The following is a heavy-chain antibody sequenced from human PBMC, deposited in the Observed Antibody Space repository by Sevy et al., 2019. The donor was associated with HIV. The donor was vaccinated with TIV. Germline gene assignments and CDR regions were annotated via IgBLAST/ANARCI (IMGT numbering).Heavy chain of an antibody. V-gene: IGHV4-59*11. CDR2: IYYKGHI. CDR1: GGSITSLY. Sequence: SETLSLTCTVSGGSITSLYWNWIRQPPGKGLEWIANIYYKGHINYNPSLKSRVTLSLDTSKNQFSLRLSSVTAADTAMYYCAGENAWGRGYAWGQGTLVTVSS. D-gene: IGHD6-25*01. CDR3: AGENAWGRGYA. J-gene: IGHJ5*02.